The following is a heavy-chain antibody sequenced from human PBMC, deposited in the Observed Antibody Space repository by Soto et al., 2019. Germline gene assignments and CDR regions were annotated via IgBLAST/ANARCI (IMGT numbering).Heavy chain of an antibody. CDR2: ISGSGGST. CDR3: AKVTGRIAARPGFGPDAFDI. Sequence: EVQLLESGGGLVQPGGSLRLSCAASGFTFSSYAMSWVRQAPGKGLEWVSAISGSGGSTYYADSVKGRFTISRDNSKNTLYLQMNSLRAEDTAVYYCAKVTGRIAARPGFGPDAFDIWGQGTMVTVSS. D-gene: IGHD6-6*01. CDR1: GFTFSSYA. V-gene: IGHV3-23*01. J-gene: IGHJ3*02.